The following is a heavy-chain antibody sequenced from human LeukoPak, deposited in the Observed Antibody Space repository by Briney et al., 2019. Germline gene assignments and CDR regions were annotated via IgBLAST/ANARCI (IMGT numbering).Heavy chain of an antibody. J-gene: IGHJ4*02. CDR1: GFTFSSYS. Sequence: GGSLRLSCAASGFTFSSYSTNWVRQAPGKGLEWVSSISSSSSYIYYADSVKGRFTISRDNAKNSLYLQMNSLRAEDTAVYYCARRKFGYDSSGYYFDYWGQGTLVTVSS. CDR3: ARRKFGYDSSGYYFDY. CDR2: ISSSSSYI. D-gene: IGHD3-22*01. V-gene: IGHV3-21*01.